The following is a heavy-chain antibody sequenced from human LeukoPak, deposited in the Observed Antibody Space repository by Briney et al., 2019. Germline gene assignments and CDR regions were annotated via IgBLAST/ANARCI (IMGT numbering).Heavy chain of an antibody. CDR3: ASLRSRSSWTTFYFDY. CDR1: GGSISSSDNY. V-gene: IGHV4-39*01. CDR2: VYYSGST. J-gene: IGHJ4*02. D-gene: IGHD6-13*01. Sequence: SETLSLTCTVSGGSISSSDNYWGWIRQPPGKGLEWIGTVYYSGSTYYNPSLKSRVTISVDTSKNQFSLKLSSVTAADTAVYYCASLRSRSSWTTFYFDYWGQGTLVTVSS.